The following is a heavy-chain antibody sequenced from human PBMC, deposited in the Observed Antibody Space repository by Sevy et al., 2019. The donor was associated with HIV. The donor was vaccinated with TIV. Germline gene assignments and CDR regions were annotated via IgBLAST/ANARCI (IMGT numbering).Heavy chain of an antibody. Sequence: GGSLRLSCAASGFTFSSYGMHWVRQAPGKGLEWVAVISYDGSNKYYADSVKGRFTISRDNSKNTLYLQMNSLRAEDTAVYYRAKDSIDSSGEYYFDYWGQGTLVTVSS. D-gene: IGHD6-19*01. CDR2: ISYDGSNK. CDR3: AKDSIDSSGEYYFDY. CDR1: GFTFSSYG. J-gene: IGHJ4*02. V-gene: IGHV3-30*18.